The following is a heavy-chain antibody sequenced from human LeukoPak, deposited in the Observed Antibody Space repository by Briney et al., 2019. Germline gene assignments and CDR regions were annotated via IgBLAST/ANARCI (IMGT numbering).Heavy chain of an antibody. J-gene: IGHJ6*03. CDR1: GFTFSTYD. V-gene: IGHV3-13*01. Sequence: GGSLRLSCAAFGFTFSTYDMHWVRQATGKGLEWVSAIDTTGDTYYPGSVKGRFTISRENAKNSLYLQMNSLRAGDTAVYYCARDRGGGHMDVWGKGTTVTISS. D-gene: IGHD2-15*01. CDR3: ARDRGGGHMDV. CDR2: IDTTGDT.